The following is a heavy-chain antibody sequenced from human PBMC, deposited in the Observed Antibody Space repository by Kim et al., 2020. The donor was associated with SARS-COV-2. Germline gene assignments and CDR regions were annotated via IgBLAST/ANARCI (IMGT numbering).Heavy chain of an antibody. CDR2: ISYDGSKN. V-gene: IGHV3-30*18. D-gene: IGHD3-10*01. CDR1: GFTFSTYG. CDR3: AKAVLRGVNYYYYGMDV. J-gene: IGHJ6*02. Sequence: GGSLRLSCAVSGFTFSTYGMYWVRQAPGKGLEWVAVISYDGSKNYYADSVKGRFSISRDNSKNTLFLQMNSLRAEDTAVYYCAKAVLRGVNYYYYGMDVWGQGITVTVSS.